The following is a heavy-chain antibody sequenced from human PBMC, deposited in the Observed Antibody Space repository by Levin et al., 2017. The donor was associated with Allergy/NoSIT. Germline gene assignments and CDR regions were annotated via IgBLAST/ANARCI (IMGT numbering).Heavy chain of an antibody. Sequence: GESLKISCAASGFTFSSYAMSWVRQAPGKGLEWVSAISGSGGSTYYADSVKGRFTISRDNSKNTLYLQMNSLRAEDTAVYYCAKDVLTVTNAGAHWGQGTLVTVSS. CDR3: AKDVLTVTNAGAH. CDR2: ISGSGGST. CDR1: GFTFSSYA. J-gene: IGHJ4*02. V-gene: IGHV3-23*01. D-gene: IGHD4-11*01.